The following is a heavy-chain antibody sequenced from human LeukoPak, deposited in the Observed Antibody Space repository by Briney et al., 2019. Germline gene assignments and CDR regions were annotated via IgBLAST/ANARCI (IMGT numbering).Heavy chain of an antibody. Sequence: SETLSLTCTVSGGSISSGGYYWSWIRQHPGKGLEWIGYIYYSGSTYYNPSLKSRVTISVDTSKNQFSLKLSSVTAADTAVYYCARGYCSGGSCYKNVPWFDYWGQGALVTVSS. V-gene: IGHV4-31*03. CDR3: ARGYCSGGSCYKNVPWFDY. CDR1: GGSISSGGYY. CDR2: IYYSGST. J-gene: IGHJ4*02. D-gene: IGHD2-15*01.